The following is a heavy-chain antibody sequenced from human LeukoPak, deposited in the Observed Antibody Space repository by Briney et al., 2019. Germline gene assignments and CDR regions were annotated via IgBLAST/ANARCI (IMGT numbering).Heavy chain of an antibody. CDR2: INHRGIT. V-gene: IGHV4-34*01. CDR3: ARVNSGVVVITDYYYYMDV. CDR1: GGSFSGYY. Sequence: SETLSLTCAVYGGSFSGYYWNWIRQPPGKGLEWIGEINHRGITNYNPSLKSRVTISVDTSKNQFSLKLTSVTAADTAVYYCARVNSGVVVITDYYYYMDVWGKGTAVTVSS. D-gene: IGHD3-22*01. J-gene: IGHJ6*03.